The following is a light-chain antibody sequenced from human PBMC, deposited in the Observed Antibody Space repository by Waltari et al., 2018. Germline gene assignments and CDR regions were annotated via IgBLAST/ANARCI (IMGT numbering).Light chain of an antibody. V-gene: IGKV1-5*03. CDR3: QQYEAFPVT. Sequence: DIHMTQSPSTLSASVGDRVTITCRASQSVNRWLAWYQQKPGKAPKLLISKASALQNGVAPRFSGGGSGTEFTLTISNLQPDDSSTYYCQQYEAFPVTFGHGTKVEIK. CDR2: KAS. J-gene: IGKJ1*01. CDR1: QSVNRW.